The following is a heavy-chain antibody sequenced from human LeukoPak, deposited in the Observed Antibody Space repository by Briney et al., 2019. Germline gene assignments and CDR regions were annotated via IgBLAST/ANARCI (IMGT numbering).Heavy chain of an antibody. D-gene: IGHD2-8*01. CDR1: GYSFTGYY. Sequence: ASVKVSCKASGYSFTGYYVHWVRPAPGQGLEWMGWINPNSGGTNYAQKFQGRVTMTRDTSISTAYMELSRLRSDDTAVYYCARYVMGLDFWGQGTLVTVSS. CDR3: ARYVMGLDF. J-gene: IGHJ4*02. CDR2: INPNSGGT. V-gene: IGHV1-2*02.